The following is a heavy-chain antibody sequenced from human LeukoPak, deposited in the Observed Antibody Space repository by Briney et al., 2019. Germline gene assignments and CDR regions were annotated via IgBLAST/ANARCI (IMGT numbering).Heavy chain of an antibody. D-gene: IGHD4-17*01. CDR2: IYYSGST. CDR1: GGSISSYY. Sequence: SSETLSLTCTVSGGSISSYYWSWIRQPPGKGLEWIGYIYYSGSTNYNPSLKSRVTISVDTSKNQFSLKLSSVTAADTAVYYCARDDYGASGWFDPWGQGTLVTVSS. V-gene: IGHV4-59*01. J-gene: IGHJ5*02. CDR3: ARDDYGASGWFDP.